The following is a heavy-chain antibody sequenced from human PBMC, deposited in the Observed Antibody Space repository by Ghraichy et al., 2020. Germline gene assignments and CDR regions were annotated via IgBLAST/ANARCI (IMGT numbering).Heavy chain of an antibody. J-gene: IGHJ3*02. CDR2: ISYDGSNK. CDR1: GFTFSSYG. V-gene: IGHV3-30*18. Sequence: GGSLRLSCAASGFTFSSYGMHWVRQAPGKGLEWVAVISYDGSNKYYADSVKGRFTISRDNSKNTLYLQMNSLRAEDTAVYYCAKELRDAFDIWGQGTMVTVSS. CDR3: AKELRDAFDI.